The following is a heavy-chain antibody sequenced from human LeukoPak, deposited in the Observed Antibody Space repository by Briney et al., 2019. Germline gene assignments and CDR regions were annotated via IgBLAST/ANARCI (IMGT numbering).Heavy chain of an antibody. V-gene: IGHV3-15*07. D-gene: IGHD2-8*01. Sequence: GGSLRLSCAASGLTFNNAWMNWVRQAPGKGLEWVGRIKSKTEGEATDYAAPVKGRFSISRDDSKNTLFLQINSPKSEDTAVYFCTREVYCPGAVCQSDPWGQGTRVTVSS. CDR1: GLTFNNAW. J-gene: IGHJ5*02. CDR3: TREVYCPGAVCQSDP. CDR2: IKSKTEGEAT.